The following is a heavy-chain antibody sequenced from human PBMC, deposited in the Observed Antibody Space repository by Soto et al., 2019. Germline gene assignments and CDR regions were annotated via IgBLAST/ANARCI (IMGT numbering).Heavy chain of an antibody. CDR2: IKQDGSEK. CDR3: ARPYSSGWSLFDY. Sequence: GGSLRLSCAASGFTFSSYWMSWVRQAPGKGLEWVANIKQDGSEKYYVDSVKGRFTISRDNAKNSLYLQMNSLRAEDTAVYYCARPYSSGWSLFDYWGQGTLVTVSS. CDR1: GFTFSSYW. D-gene: IGHD6-19*01. J-gene: IGHJ4*02. V-gene: IGHV3-7*01.